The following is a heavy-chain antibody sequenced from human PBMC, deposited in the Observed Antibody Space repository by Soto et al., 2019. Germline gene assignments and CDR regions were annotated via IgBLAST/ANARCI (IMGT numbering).Heavy chain of an antibody. CDR2: ISASSGST. Sequence: QVQLVQSAAEVKKPGASVKVSSKASGYTLSTYGITWVRQAPGQGIEWMGWISASSGSTDYAQKLQGRGTMTTDTSTSTAYMELRSLRSDDTAVYYCARVDSSGWWDLDYWGQGTLVTVS. CDR3: ARVDSSGWWDLDY. V-gene: IGHV1-18*01. D-gene: IGHD6-19*01. CDR1: GYTLSTYG. J-gene: IGHJ4*02.